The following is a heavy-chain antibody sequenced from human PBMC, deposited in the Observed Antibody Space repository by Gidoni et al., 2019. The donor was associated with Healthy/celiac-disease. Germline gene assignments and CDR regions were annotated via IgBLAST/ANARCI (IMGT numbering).Heavy chain of an antibody. CDR1: GFTVSSNY. V-gene: IGHV3-66*02. CDR3: ASAPGDYYGSGSYYSSDI. Sequence: EVQLVESGGGLVQPGGSLRLSCAASGFTVSSNYMSWVRQAPGKGLEWVSVIYSGGSTYYADSVKGRFTISRDNSKNTLYLQMNSLRAEDTAVYYCASAPGDYYGSGSYYSSDIWGQGTMVTVSS. J-gene: IGHJ3*02. CDR2: IYSGGST. D-gene: IGHD3-10*01.